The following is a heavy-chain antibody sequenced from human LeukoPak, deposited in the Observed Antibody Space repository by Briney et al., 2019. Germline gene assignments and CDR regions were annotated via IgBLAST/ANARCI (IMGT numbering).Heavy chain of an antibody. Sequence: GGSLRLSCAASKFTFSHYGMHWVRQAPGKGLQWVAVIWSDGSNQYYADSVKGRFTISRDNSNNMVYLQMNSLRVDDTGVYYCAKDAQRGFDYSNSLEYWGQGALVTVSS. CDR3: AKDAQRGFDYSNSLEY. CDR2: IWSDGSNQ. D-gene: IGHD4-11*01. CDR1: KFTFSHYG. J-gene: IGHJ4*02. V-gene: IGHV3-33*06.